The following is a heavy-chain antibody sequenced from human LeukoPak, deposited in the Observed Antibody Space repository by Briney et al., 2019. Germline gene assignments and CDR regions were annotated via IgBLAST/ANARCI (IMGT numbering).Heavy chain of an antibody. J-gene: IGHJ3*02. Sequence: ASVKVSCKASGYTFTGYYMHWVRQAPGQGLEWMGWINPNSGGTNYAQKFQGWVTMTRDTSISTANMELSRLRSDDTAVYYCAREPTDLRLKSYAPSAFDIWGQGTMVTVSS. V-gene: IGHV1-2*04. CDR1: GYTFTGYY. CDR3: AREPTDLRLKSYAPSAFDI. D-gene: IGHD2-21*02. CDR2: INPNSGGT.